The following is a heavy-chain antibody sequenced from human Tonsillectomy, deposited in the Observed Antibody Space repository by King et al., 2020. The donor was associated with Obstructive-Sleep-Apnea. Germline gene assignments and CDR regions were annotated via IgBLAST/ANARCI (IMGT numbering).Heavy chain of an antibody. V-gene: IGHV2-5*02. CDR2: LYWDDEK. CDR1: GFSLSTTGVG. J-gene: IGHJ4*02. CDR3: AHRRGATYYFDY. Sequence: TLKESGPTLVKPTQTLTLTCTFSGFSLSTTGVGVGWIRQPPGKALEWLALLYWDDEKRYSPSLRTRLTIAKDTSKNQVVLTMTNMDPVDTATYYCAHRRGATYYFDYWGQGTLVTVSS.